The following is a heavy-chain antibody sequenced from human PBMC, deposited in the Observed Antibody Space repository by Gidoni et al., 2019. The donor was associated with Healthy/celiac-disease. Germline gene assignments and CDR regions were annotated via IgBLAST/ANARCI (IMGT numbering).Heavy chain of an antibody. V-gene: IGHV4-38-2*01. Sequence: QVQLQESGPGPVKPSETLSLPCAVSDSSITSGYYWGWIRQPPGKGLEWIGSIYHSGSTYSNPSLKSRVTISVDTSKNQFSLKLSSVTAADTAVYYCARACSGDSCYDDYWGRGTLVTVSS. CDR1: DSSITSGYY. CDR3: ARACSGDSCYDDY. D-gene: IGHD2-15*01. J-gene: IGHJ4*02. CDR2: IYHSGST.